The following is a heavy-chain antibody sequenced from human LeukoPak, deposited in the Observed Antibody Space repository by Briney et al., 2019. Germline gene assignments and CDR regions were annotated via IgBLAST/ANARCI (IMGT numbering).Heavy chain of an antibody. Sequence: EAAVKVSCKASGYTFTSYGISWVRQAPGQGLEWMGWISAYNGNTNYSQKLQGRVTMTTDTSTSTAYMEMRSMRSDHTAVYYCARDLSAYYDFWSGYSLYFDYWGQGTLVTVSS. D-gene: IGHD3-3*01. CDR2: ISAYNGNT. J-gene: IGHJ4*02. V-gene: IGHV1-18*01. CDR3: ARDLSAYYDFWSGYSLYFDY. CDR1: GYTFTSYG.